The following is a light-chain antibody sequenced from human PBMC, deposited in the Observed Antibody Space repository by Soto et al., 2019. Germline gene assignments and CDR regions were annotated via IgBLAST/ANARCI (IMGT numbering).Light chain of an antibody. J-gene: IGKJ1*01. CDR2: DVS. V-gene: IGKV3-15*01. Sequence: EIVMTQSPVTLSLSPGERATLSCRASHRVSTYLAWYQQKPGQAPRLLIYDVSTRATAIPDRFSGSGSGTEFTLTISSLQPDDFATYYCQQFNSYSPGAFGQGTKVDIK. CDR3: QQFNSYSPGA. CDR1: HRVSTY.